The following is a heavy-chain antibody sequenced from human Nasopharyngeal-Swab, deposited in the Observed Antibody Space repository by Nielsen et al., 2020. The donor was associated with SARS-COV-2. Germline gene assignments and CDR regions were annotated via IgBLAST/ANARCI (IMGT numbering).Heavy chain of an antibody. CDR2: IRKKASGGTT. D-gene: IGHD3/OR15-3a*01. CDR3: IGRLFGQHVDFEH. Sequence: GGSLRLSCTTSGFIFGDYAMSWVRQAPGKGLEWVGFIRKKASGGTTEYAASARGRFAISRDDSKSIAYLQIYSLKTEDTAVYYCIGRLFGQHVDFEHWGQGTLVTVSS. V-gene: IGHV3-49*04. J-gene: IGHJ4*02. CDR1: GFIFGDYA.